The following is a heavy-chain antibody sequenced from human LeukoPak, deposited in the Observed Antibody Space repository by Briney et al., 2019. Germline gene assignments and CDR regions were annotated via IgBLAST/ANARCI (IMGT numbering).Heavy chain of an antibody. V-gene: IGHV3-23*01. J-gene: IGHJ4*02. D-gene: IGHD6-13*01. Sequence: GGSLRLSCAASGFTFSSYDMSWVRQAPGKGLEWVSGISGSGERTYYADSVRGRFTISRDNSKNTLYLQMNSLRAEDTAVYYCAKPGSSSWYGDYFDYWGQGTLVTVSS. CDR3: AKPGSSSWYGDYFDY. CDR1: GFTFSSYD. CDR2: ISGSGERT.